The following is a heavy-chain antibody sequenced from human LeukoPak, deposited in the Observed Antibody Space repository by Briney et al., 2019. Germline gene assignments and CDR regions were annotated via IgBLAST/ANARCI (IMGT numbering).Heavy chain of an antibody. CDR3: ARVRSVPAAIGCFDH. J-gene: IGHJ5*02. Sequence: ASVKVSCKASGYTFTSYGISWVRQAPGQGLEWMGWISAYNGNTNYAQKLQGRVTMTTDTSTSTAYMELRSLRSYDTAVYYCARVRSVPAAIGCFDHWGQGTLVTVSS. CDR2: ISAYNGNT. D-gene: IGHD2-2*01. CDR1: GYTFTSYG. V-gene: IGHV1-18*01.